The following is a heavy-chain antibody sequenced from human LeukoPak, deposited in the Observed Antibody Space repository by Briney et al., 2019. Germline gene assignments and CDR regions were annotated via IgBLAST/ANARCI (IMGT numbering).Heavy chain of an antibody. D-gene: IGHD3-22*01. CDR1: GYTFTSYD. V-gene: IGHV7-4-1*02. J-gene: IGHJ6*02. CDR3: ARGVYDSSGYYYYGMDV. CDR2: INTNTGNP. Sequence: GASVKVSCKASGYTFTSYDINWVRQATGQGLEWMGWINTNTGNPTYAQGFTGRFVFSLDTSVSTAYLQISSLKAEDTAVYYCARGVYDSSGYYYYGMDVWGQGTTVTVSS.